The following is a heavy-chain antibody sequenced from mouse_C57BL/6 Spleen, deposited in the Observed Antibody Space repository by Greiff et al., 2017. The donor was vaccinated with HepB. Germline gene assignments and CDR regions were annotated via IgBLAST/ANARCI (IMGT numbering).Heavy chain of an antibody. J-gene: IGHJ2*01. CDR1: GYAFSSYW. V-gene: IGHV1-80*01. CDR3: ARSYDGYYVGYFDY. CDR2: IYPGDGDT. Sequence: QVQLKQSGAELVKPGASVKISCKASGYAFSSYWMNWVKQRPGKGLEWIGQIYPGDGDTNYNGKFKGKATLTADKSSSTAYMQLSSLTSEDSAVYFCARSYDGYYVGYFDYWGQGTTLTVSS. D-gene: IGHD2-3*01.